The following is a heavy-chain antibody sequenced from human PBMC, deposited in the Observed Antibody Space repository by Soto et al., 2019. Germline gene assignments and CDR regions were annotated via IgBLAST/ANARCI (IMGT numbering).Heavy chain of an antibody. CDR3: ARDFLYCRSTSCYTVGAFDI. J-gene: IGHJ3*02. CDR1: GDSVSSNSAA. V-gene: IGHV6-1*01. CDR2: TYYRSKWYN. D-gene: IGHD2-2*02. Sequence: SQTLSLTCAISGDSVSSNSAAWNWIRHSPSRGLEWLGRTYYRSKWYNDYAVSVKSRITINPDTSKNQFSLQLNSVTPEDTAVYYCARDFLYCRSTSCYTVGAFDIWGQGTMVTVSS.